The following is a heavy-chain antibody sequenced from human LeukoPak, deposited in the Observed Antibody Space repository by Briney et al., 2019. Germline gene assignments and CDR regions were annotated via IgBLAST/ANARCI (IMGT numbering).Heavy chain of an antibody. CDR2: IYTSGST. D-gene: IGHD2-2*01. J-gene: IGHJ5*02. CDR3: AHLARSTSS. V-gene: IGHV4-61*02. Sequence: SETLSLTCTVSGGSISSGSYYWSWIRQPAGKGLEWIGRIYTSGSTNYNPSLKSRVTISVDTSKNQFSLKLSSVTAADTAVYYCAHLARSTSSWGQGTLVTVSS. CDR1: GGSISSGSYY.